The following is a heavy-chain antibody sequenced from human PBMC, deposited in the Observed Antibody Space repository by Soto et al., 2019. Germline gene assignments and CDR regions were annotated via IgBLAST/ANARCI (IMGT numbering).Heavy chain of an antibody. CDR1: GYTFTSYA. Sequence: ASVKVSCKASGYTFTSYAMHWVRQAPGQRLEWMGWISAGNGNTKYSQKFQGRVTITRDTSASTAYMELSSLRSEDTAVYYCARGVTTVTTPPVIVGYYYYYMDVWGKGTTVTVSS. CDR2: ISAGNGNT. J-gene: IGHJ6*03. V-gene: IGHV1-3*01. D-gene: IGHD4-4*01. CDR3: ARGVTTVTTPPVIVGYYYYYMDV.